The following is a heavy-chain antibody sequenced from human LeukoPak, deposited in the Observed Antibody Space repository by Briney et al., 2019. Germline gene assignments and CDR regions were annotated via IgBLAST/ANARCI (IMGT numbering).Heavy chain of an antibody. Sequence: SETLSLTCTVSGGSISSSSYYWGWIRQPPGKGLEWIGSIYYSGSTYYNPSLKSRVTISVDTSKNQFSLKLSSVTAADTAVYYCARDIVSGSGSLDYWGQGTLVTVSS. CDR2: IYYSGST. D-gene: IGHD3-10*01. CDR3: ARDIVSGSGSLDY. CDR1: GGSISSSSYY. V-gene: IGHV4-39*02. J-gene: IGHJ4*02.